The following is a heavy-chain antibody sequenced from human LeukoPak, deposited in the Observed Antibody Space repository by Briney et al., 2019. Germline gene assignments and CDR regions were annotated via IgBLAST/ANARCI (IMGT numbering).Heavy chain of an antibody. Sequence: ASVKVSCKASGYTFTGYYMHWVRQAPGQGLEWMGWISAYNGNTNYAQKLQGRVTMTTDTSTSTAYMELRSLRSDDTAVYYCARGYDFWSGYMGFDYWGQGTLVTVSS. CDR3: ARGYDFWSGYMGFDY. J-gene: IGHJ4*02. CDR1: GYTFTGYY. CDR2: ISAYNGNT. D-gene: IGHD3-3*01. V-gene: IGHV1-18*04.